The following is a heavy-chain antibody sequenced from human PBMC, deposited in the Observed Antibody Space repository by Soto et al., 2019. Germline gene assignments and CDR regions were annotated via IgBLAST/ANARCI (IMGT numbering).Heavy chain of an antibody. CDR1: GFTFNTYG. V-gene: IGHV3-33*01. J-gene: IGHJ6*02. Sequence: QVQLEESGGGVVQPGRSLRLSCAASGFTFNTYGMHWVRQAPGKGLERVSVIWYDGSNIHYADSVKGRFTISRDNSKNTLYLQMNSLRAEDTAVYYCARDGGYGMDVWGQGTTVTVSS. CDR3: ARDGGYGMDV. CDR2: IWYDGSNI. D-gene: IGHD2-15*01.